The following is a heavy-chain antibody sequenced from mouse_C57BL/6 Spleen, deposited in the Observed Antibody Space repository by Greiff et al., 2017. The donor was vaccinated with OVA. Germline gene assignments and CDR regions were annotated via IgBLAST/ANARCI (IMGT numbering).Heavy chain of an antibody. Sequence: VQLQQSGPELVKPGASVKISCKASGYAFSSSWMNWVKQRPGKGLEWIGRIYPGDGDTNYNGKFKGKATLTADKSSSTAYMELRSLTSEDSAVYFCARDYYGSSHWYFDVWGTGTTVTVSS. CDR1: GYAFSSSW. CDR3: ARDYYGSSHWYFDV. V-gene: IGHV1-82*01. D-gene: IGHD1-1*01. CDR2: IYPGDGDT. J-gene: IGHJ1*03.